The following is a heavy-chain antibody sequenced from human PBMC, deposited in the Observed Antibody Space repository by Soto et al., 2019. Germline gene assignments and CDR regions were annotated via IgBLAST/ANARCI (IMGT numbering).Heavy chain of an antibody. CDR2: ITSDGKSK. J-gene: IGHJ5*02. CDR1: GFNFTNHW. CDR3: ARESGDWPLNWFDP. V-gene: IGHV3-74*01. Sequence: LRLSCAASGFNFTNHWMHWVRQAPGKGLVWVSHITSDGKSKAYAESVKGRFAISRDNAKNTVYLQMNGLTVEDTAVYYCARESGDWPLNWFDPWGQGTLVTVSS. D-gene: IGHD2-21*02.